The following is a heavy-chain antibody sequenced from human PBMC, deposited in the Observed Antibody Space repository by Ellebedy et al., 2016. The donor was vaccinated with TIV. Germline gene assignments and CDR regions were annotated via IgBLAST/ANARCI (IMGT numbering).Heavy chain of an antibody. Sequence: SETLSLXXTVSGGPISSDSWGWIRQPPGKGLQWIGYMYYSGSTTYNPSLKSRVTISKDTSKNQVSLSLNSVTAADTAVYYCVRDSPYIGMDVWGKGTTVTVSS. D-gene: IGHD1-1*01. CDR1: GGPISSDS. CDR2: MYYSGST. J-gene: IGHJ6*04. V-gene: IGHV4-59*12. CDR3: VRDSPYIGMDV.